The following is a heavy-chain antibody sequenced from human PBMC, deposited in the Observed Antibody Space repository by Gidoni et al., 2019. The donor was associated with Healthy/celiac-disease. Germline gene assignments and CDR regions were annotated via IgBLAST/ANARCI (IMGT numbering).Heavy chain of an antibody. J-gene: IGHJ2*01. D-gene: IGHD4-17*01. V-gene: IGHV3-64*01. Sequence: EVQLVESGGGLVQPGGSLRLSCAASGFTFRSYAMHWVRQAPGKGLEYVSAISSNGGSTYYANSVKGRFTISRDNSKNTLYLQMGSLRAEDMAVYYCARVPFSTVKDYWYFDLWGRGTLVTVSS. CDR3: ARVPFSTVKDYWYFDL. CDR2: ISSNGGST. CDR1: GFTFRSYA.